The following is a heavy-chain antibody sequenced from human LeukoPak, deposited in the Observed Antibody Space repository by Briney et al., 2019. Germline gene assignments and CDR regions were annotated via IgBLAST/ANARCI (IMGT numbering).Heavy chain of an antibody. V-gene: IGHV4-31*03. CDR1: GGSISSGGYY. Sequence: SETLSLTCTVSGGSISSGGYYRSWIRQHPGKGLEWIGYIYYSGSTYYNPSLKSRVTISVDTSKSQFSLKLSSVTAADTAVYYCARQSGGSSWTLDYWGQGTLVTVSS. CDR3: ARQSGGSSWTLDY. D-gene: IGHD6-13*01. CDR2: IYYSGST. J-gene: IGHJ4*02.